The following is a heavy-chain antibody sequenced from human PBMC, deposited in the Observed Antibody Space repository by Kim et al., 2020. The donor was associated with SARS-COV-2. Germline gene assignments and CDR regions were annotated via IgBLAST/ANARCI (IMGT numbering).Heavy chain of an antibody. J-gene: IGHJ4*01. CDR2: ISWNSGSI. CDR3: ATDTIFGVVITLGGFDY. V-gene: IGHV3-9*01. CDR1: GFTFDDYA. D-gene: IGHD3-3*01. Sequence: GGSLRLSCAASGFTFDDYAMHWVRQAPGKVLEWVSGISWNSGSIGYADSVKGRFTISRDNAKNSLYLQMNSLRAEDTALYYCATDTIFGVVITLGGFDY.